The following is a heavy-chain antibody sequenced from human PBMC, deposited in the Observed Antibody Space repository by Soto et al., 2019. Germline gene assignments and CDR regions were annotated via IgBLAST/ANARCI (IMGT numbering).Heavy chain of an antibody. CDR3: ARHNYGSGSTYFDY. V-gene: IGHV4-59*01. CDR1: GGSIISYY. CDR2: IYYSGST. J-gene: IGHJ4*02. D-gene: IGHD3-10*01. Sequence: PSETLSLTCTVSGGSIISYYWSWIRQPPGKGLEWIGYIYYSGSTNYNPSLKSRVTISVDTSKNQFSLKLSSVTAADTAVYYCARHNYGSGSTYFDYWGQGTLVPVSS.